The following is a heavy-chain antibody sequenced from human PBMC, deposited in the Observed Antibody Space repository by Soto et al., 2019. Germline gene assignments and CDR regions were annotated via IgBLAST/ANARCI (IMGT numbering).Heavy chain of an antibody. J-gene: IGHJ4*02. D-gene: IGHD2-21*02. V-gene: IGHV1-3*05. CDR2: INAGNGNT. CDR1: GYTFTSYA. CDR3: ARSIVVVTDRDY. Sequence: QVQLVQSGAEEKKPGASVKVSCKASGYTFTSYAMHWVRQAPGQRLEWMGWINAGNGNTKYSQKFQGRVTITRDTSASTAYMELSGLRAEDTAVYYCARSIVVVTDRDYWGQGTLVTVSS.